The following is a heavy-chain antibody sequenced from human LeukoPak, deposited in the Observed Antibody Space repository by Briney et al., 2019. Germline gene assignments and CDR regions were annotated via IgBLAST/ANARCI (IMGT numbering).Heavy chain of an antibody. CDR1: GGSVSGYY. V-gene: IGHV4-34*01. CDR3: AREDYGTGSYYRGDAFDI. J-gene: IGHJ3*02. Sequence: SETLSLTCAVSGGSVSGYYWTWVRQPLGKGLEWIGEISHTGGANYNPPLKSRVTIGPDTSKKQLSLKLESVTAADTAVYYCAREDYGTGSYYRGDAFDIWGHGTMVTVSS. CDR2: ISHTGGA. D-gene: IGHD3-10*01.